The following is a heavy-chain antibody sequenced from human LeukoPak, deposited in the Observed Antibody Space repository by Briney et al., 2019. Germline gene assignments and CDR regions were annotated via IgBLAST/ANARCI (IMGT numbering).Heavy chain of an antibody. J-gene: IGHJ6*03. CDR3: ARDSLDIVVVPAALYYYYYMDV. D-gene: IGHD2-2*03. CDR1: GFTFSSYA. V-gene: IGHV3-30*04. Sequence: PGRSLRLSCAASGFTFSSYAMHWARQAPGKGLEWVAVISYDGSNKYYADSVKGRYTISRDNSKNTLYLQMNSLRAEDTAVYYCARDSLDIVVVPAALYYYYYMDVWGKGTTVTVSS. CDR2: ISYDGSNK.